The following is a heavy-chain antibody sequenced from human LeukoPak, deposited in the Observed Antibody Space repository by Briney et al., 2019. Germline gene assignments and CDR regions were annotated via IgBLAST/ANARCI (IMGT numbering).Heavy chain of an antibody. Sequence: GGSLRLSCAASGFTVSSNYMSWVRQAPGKGLEWVSVIYSGGSTYYADSVKGRFTISRDNSKNTLYLQMNSLRAEDTAVYYCARDGHNWNYALDYWGQGTLVTVSS. CDR1: GFTVSSNY. CDR2: IYSGGST. V-gene: IGHV3-53*05. D-gene: IGHD1-7*01. J-gene: IGHJ4*02. CDR3: ARDGHNWNYALDY.